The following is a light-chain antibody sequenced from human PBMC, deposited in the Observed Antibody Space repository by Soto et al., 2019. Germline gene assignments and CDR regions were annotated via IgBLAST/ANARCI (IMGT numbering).Light chain of an antibody. J-gene: IGLJ2*01. CDR3: SSYAGAVV. V-gene: IGLV2-23*01. CDR2: EGS. CDR1: SSDVGSFGL. Sequence: QSALTQPASVSGSPGQSITISCTGPSSDVGSFGLVSWYQHHPVKAPKLMIYEGSQRPSGVSNRFSGSKSGNTASLTISGLQAEDEADYYCSSYAGAVVFGGGTKLTVL.